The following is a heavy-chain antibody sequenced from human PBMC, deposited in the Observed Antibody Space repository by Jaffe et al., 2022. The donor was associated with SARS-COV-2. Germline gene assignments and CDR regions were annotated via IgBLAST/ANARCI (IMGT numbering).Heavy chain of an antibody. J-gene: IGHJ4*02. V-gene: IGHV3-49*03. CDR2: IRSKAYGGTT. D-gene: IGHD6-13*01. CDR3: TRGFYIAAAGTVAPFDY. Sequence: EVQLVESGGGLVQPGRSLRLSCTASGFTFGDYAMSWFRQAPGKGLEWVGFIRSKAYGGTTEYAASVKGRFTISRDDSKSIAYLQMNSLKTEDTAVYYCTRGFYIAAAGTVAPFDYWGQGTLVTVSS. CDR1: GFTFGDYA.